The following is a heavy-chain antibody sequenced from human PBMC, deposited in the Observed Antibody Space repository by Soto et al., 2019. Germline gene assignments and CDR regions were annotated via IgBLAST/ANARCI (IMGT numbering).Heavy chain of an antibody. Sequence: GASVKVSCKASGYTFTSYGISWVRQAPGQGLEWMGWISAYNGNTNYAQKLQGRVTMTTDTSTSTAYLQWSSLEASDTAMYYCARPLYPGYCTDGVCYSYDYWGQGTPVTVSS. V-gene: IGHV1-18*01. CDR3: ARPLYPGYCTDGVCYSYDY. J-gene: IGHJ4*02. D-gene: IGHD2-8*01. CDR2: ISAYNGNT. CDR1: GYTFTSYG.